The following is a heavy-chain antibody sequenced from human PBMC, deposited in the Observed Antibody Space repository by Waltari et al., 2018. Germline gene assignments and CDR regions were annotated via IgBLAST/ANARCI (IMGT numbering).Heavy chain of an antibody. V-gene: IGHV1-24*01. D-gene: IGHD3-3*01. Sequence: QVQLVQSGAEVKKPGASVKVSCKVSGYPLTDLSMHWVRQAPGKGLEWMGGFDPEDGETIYAQKFQGRVTMTEDTSTDTAYMELSSLRSEDTAVYYCATTGPRPLRFLEWLLLDYWGQGTLVTVSS. CDR2: FDPEDGET. CDR1: GYPLTDLS. CDR3: ATTGPRPLRFLEWLLLDY. J-gene: IGHJ4*02.